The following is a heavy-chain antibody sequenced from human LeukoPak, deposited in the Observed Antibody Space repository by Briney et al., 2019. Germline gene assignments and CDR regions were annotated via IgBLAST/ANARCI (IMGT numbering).Heavy chain of an antibody. CDR3: ARDYYDILTGYDDY. V-gene: IGHV3-53*01. CDR1: GFTVSSNY. CDR2: IYSGGST. Sequence: PGGSLRHSCAASGFTVSSNYMSWVRQAPGKGLEWVSVIYSGGSTYYADSVKGRFTISRDNSKNTLYLQMNSLRAEDTAVYYCARDYYDILTGYDDYWGQGTLVTVSS. D-gene: IGHD3-9*01. J-gene: IGHJ4*02.